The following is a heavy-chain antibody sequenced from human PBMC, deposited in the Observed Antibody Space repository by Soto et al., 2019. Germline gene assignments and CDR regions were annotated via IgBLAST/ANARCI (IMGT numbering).Heavy chain of an antibody. J-gene: IGHJ4*02. D-gene: IGHD2-2*01. V-gene: IGHV3-23*01. Sequence: EVQLLESGGGLVQPGGSLRLSCAASGFTFSSYAMSWVRQAPGKGLEWVSAISGSGGSTYYADSVKGRLTISRDNSKNTLYLQMNSLRAEDTAVYYCAKLTGIVVVPAAMYYWGQGTLVTVSS. CDR1: GFTFSSYA. CDR3: AKLTGIVVVPAAMYY. CDR2: ISGSGGST.